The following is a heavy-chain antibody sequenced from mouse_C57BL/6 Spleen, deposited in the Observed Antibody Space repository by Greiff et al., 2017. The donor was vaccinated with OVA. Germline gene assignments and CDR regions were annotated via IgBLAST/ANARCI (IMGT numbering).Heavy chain of an antibody. D-gene: IGHD1-1*01. V-gene: IGHV1-55*01. Sequence: VQLQQPGAELVKPGASVKMSCKASGYTFTSYWITWVKQRPGQGLEWIGDIYPGSGSTNYNEKFKSKATLTVDTSSSTAYMQLSSLTSEDSAVYYCARGFYYGSSYHYAMDYWGQGTSVTVSS. J-gene: IGHJ4*01. CDR2: IYPGSGST. CDR3: ARGFYYGSSYHYAMDY. CDR1: GYTFTSYW.